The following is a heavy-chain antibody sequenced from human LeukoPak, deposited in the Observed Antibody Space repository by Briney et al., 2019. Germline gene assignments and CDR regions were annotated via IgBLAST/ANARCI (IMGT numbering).Heavy chain of an antibody. CDR3: ARDMYYYDSSGYYYGGYAFDI. D-gene: IGHD3-22*01. J-gene: IGHJ3*02. V-gene: IGHV3-48*03. CDR1: GFTFSSYE. Sequence: PGGSLRLSCAASGFTFSSYEMNWVRQAPGKGLEWVSYISSSGSTIYYADSMKGRFTISRDNAKNSLYLQMNSLRAEDTAVYYCARDMYYYDSSGYYYGGYAFDIWGQGTMVTVSS. CDR2: ISSSGSTI.